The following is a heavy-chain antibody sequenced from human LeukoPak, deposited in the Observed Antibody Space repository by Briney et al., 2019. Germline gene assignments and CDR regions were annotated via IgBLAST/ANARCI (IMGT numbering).Heavy chain of an antibody. Sequence: PGGSLRLSCAASGFTVSSKYMSWVRQAPGKGLEWVSVIYSGGRTYYADSVKGRFTISRDNSKNTLYLQMNSLRAEDTAVYYCARGCSSTSCYGFDYWGQGTLVTVSS. D-gene: IGHD2-2*01. CDR2: IYSGGRT. CDR1: GFTVSSKY. CDR3: ARGCSSTSCYGFDY. V-gene: IGHV3-53*01. J-gene: IGHJ4*02.